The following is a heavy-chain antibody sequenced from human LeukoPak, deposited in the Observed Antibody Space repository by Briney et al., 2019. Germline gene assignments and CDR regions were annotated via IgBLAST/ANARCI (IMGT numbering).Heavy chain of an antibody. Sequence: GGSLRLSCAASGFTFSSYAMSWVRQAPGKGLEWVSAFSGSGGSTYYADSVKGRFTISRDNSKNTLYLQMNSLRAEDTAVYYCAKAGIELWSVFDYWGQGTLVTVSS. CDR2: FSGSGGST. J-gene: IGHJ4*02. D-gene: IGHD5-18*01. CDR3: AKAGIELWSVFDY. CDR1: GFTFSSYA. V-gene: IGHV3-23*01.